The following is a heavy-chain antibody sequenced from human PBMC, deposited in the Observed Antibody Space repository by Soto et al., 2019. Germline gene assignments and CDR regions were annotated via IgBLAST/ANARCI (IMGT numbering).Heavy chain of an antibody. CDR2: IIPILGIA. V-gene: IGHV1-69*02. CDR1: GGTFSSYT. D-gene: IGHD2-2*01. Sequence: ASVKVSCKASGGTFSSYTISWVRQAPGQGLEWMGRIIPILGIANYAQKFQGRVTITADKSTSTAYMELSSLRSEDTAVYYCAPLGYCSSTSCSPLGNWFDPWGQGTLVTVSS. CDR3: APLGYCSSTSCSPLGNWFDP. J-gene: IGHJ5*02.